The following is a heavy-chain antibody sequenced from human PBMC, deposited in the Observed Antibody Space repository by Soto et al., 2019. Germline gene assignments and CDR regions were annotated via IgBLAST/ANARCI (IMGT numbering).Heavy chain of an antibody. CDR3: ATAEVDY. CDR1: GFTFGDYW. J-gene: IGHJ4*02. Sequence: GGSLRLSCAASGFTFGDYWMHWVRQPPGKGPEWVSRMTGDGRTTQYADSVKGRFTASRDNAKSTLYLQMNSLRAEDTAVYYCATAEVDYWGPGTLVTSPQ. V-gene: IGHV3-74*03. CDR2: MTGDGRTT.